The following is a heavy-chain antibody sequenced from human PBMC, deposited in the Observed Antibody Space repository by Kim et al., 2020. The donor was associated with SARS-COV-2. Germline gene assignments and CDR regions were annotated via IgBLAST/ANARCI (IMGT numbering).Heavy chain of an antibody. Sequence: GGSLRLSCAASGFTFSSYRMHWVRQAPGKGLVWVSLMNSDGTTTNYADSVKGRFTFSGDKAKNTVYLQMNSLSAADTAVYYCARGYYDMDVWGQGTTVTFSS. CDR2: MNSDGTTT. J-gene: IGHJ6*02. CDR1: GFTFSSYR. CDR3: ARGYYDMDV. V-gene: IGHV3-74*01.